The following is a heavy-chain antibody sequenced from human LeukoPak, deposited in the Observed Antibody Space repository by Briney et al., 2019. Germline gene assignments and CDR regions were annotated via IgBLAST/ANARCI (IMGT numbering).Heavy chain of an antibody. CDR2: ITGSGGST. D-gene: IGHD2/OR15-2a*01. CDR1: GFTFSSYG. CDR3: AKANRNYYGMDV. Sequence: GGSMRLSCAASGFTFSSYGMMWVSQAPGKGLEWVSAITGSGGSTYYAHSVKGRWTIARDNSKTTVYLQMHSLRAEDTALYYCAKANRNYYGMDVWGQGTTVTVSS. J-gene: IGHJ6*02. V-gene: IGHV3-23*01.